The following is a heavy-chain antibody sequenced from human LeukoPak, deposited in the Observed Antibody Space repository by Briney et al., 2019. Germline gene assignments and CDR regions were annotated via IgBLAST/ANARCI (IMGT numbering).Heavy chain of an antibody. J-gene: IGHJ4*02. V-gene: IGHV4-39*01. D-gene: IGHD2-15*01. CDR1: GDSFSRGTYY. Sequence: PSETLSLTCTVSGDSFSRGTYYWGWIRQPPGKGLEWIGSIYYSGSTYYNPSLKSRVTISVDTSKDQFSLNLSSVTATDTAIYYCSSVVVVAAIIDYWGQGTLITVSS. CDR3: SSVVVVAAIIDY. CDR2: IYYSGST.